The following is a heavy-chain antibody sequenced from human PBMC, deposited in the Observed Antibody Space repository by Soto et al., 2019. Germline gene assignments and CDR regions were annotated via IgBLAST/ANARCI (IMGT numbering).Heavy chain of an antibody. CDR3: AKDGRSSSLLSYYYYGMDV. CDR1: GFTFSSYG. CDR2: ISGSGGST. V-gene: IGHV3-23*01. D-gene: IGHD6-6*01. Sequence: PGGSLRLSCAASGFTFSSYGMSWVRQAPGKGLDWVSVISGSGGSTYYADSVKGRFTLSRDNSKNTVYLQMNSLRAEDTAVYYCAKDGRSSSLLSYYYYGMDVWGQGTTVTVSS. J-gene: IGHJ6*02.